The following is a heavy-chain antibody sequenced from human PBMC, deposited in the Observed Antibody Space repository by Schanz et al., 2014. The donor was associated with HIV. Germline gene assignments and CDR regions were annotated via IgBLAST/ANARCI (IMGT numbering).Heavy chain of an antibody. J-gene: IGHJ6*02. D-gene: IGHD3-22*01. CDR2: INGDETEK. CDR3: AKDRNYYDDRYIGKGNYYYYYGMDV. Sequence: EVQLAESGGALVQPGGSLRLSCAVSGLTFRNYWMAWVRQAPGKGLEWVANINGDETEKYYVDSVRGRFTISRDNSKNTVYLQAKSLRPEDTAVYYCAKDRNYYDDRYIGKGNYYYYYGMDVWGQGTTVTVSS. V-gene: IGHV3-7*01. CDR1: GLTFRNYW.